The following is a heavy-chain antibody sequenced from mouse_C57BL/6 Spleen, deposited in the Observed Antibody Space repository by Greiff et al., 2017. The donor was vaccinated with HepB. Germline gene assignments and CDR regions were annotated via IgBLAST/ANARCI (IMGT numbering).Heavy chain of an antibody. D-gene: IGHD2-4*01. CDR1: EYEFPSHD. Sequence: EVHLVESGGGLVQPGESLKLSCESNEYEFPSHDMSWVRKTPEKRLELVAAINSDGGSTYYPDTMERRFIISRDNTKKTLYLQMSSLRSEDTALYYGARRKDDYDGGWYFDVWGTGTTVTVSS. CDR3: ARRKDDYDGGWYFDV. V-gene: IGHV5-2*01. J-gene: IGHJ1*03. CDR2: INSDGGST.